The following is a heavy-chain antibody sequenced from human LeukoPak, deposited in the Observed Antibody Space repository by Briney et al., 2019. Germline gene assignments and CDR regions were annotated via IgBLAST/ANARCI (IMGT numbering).Heavy chain of an antibody. J-gene: IGHJ6*02. CDR3: TRLVMIREYGMDV. CDR1: GFTFSNAW. V-gene: IGHV3-15*01. D-gene: IGHD3-22*01. Sequence: GGSLRLSCAASGFTFSNAWMSWVRQARGKGLEWVGRIKSKTDGGTTDYAAPVKGRFTISRDDSKNTLYLQMNSLKTEDTAVYYCTRLVMIREYGMDVWGQGTTVTVSS. CDR2: IKSKTDGGTT.